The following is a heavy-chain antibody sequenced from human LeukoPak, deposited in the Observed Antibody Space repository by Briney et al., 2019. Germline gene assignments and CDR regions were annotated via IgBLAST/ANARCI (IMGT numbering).Heavy chain of an antibody. Sequence: GGSLRLSCAASGFTFSNYWMHWVRQAPGKGRVWVSRIKSDGSITTYADSVKGRFTISRDNAKNTLYLQMNSLRAEDTAVYYCARDPFYGDADLDSWGQGTLVTVPS. D-gene: IGHD4-17*01. CDR1: GFTFSNYW. CDR3: ARDPFYGDADLDS. V-gene: IGHV3-74*01. CDR2: IKSDGSIT. J-gene: IGHJ4*02.